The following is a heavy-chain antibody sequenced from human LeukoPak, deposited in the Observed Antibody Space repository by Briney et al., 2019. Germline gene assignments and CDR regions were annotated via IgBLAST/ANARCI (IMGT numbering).Heavy chain of an antibody. J-gene: IGHJ4*02. D-gene: IGHD3-3*01. CDR2: INPNSGGT. Sequence: ASVKVSCKAAGYTFTGYYMHCVRQAPVQGLEWMGWINPNSGGTNYAQKFQGRVTMTRDTSISTAYMGLSRLRSDDTAVYYCARDGTIFGVVILRPLDYWGQGTLVTVSS. V-gene: IGHV1-2*02. CDR1: GYTFTGYY. CDR3: ARDGTIFGVVILRPLDY.